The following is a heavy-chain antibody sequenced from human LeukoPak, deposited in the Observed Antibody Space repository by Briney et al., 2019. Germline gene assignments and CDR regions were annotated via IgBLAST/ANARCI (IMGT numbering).Heavy chain of an antibody. Sequence: PGGSLRLSCAASGFTSSSYSMNWVRQAPGKGLEWVSYISSSSSTIYYADSVKGRFTISRDNAKNSLYLQMNSLRAEDTAVYYCARDRRWLFKYYFDYWGQGTLVTVSS. CDR3: ARDRRWLFKYYFDY. CDR1: GFTSSSYS. J-gene: IGHJ4*02. V-gene: IGHV3-48*04. CDR2: ISSSSSTI. D-gene: IGHD5-24*01.